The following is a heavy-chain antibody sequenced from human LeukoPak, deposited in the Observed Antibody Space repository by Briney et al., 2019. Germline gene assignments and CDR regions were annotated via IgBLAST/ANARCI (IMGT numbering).Heavy chain of an antibody. CDR2: INPNSGGT. CDR3: AREELAYGSGSYGNYYYYYYMDV. Sequence: ASVKVSCKASGYTFTGYYMDWVRQAPGQGLEWMGWINPNSGGTNYAQKFQGRVTMTRDTSISTAYMELSRLRSDDTAVYYCAREELAYGSGSYGNYYYYYYMDVWGKGTTVTVSS. CDR1: GYTFTGYY. D-gene: IGHD3-10*01. V-gene: IGHV1-2*02. J-gene: IGHJ6*03.